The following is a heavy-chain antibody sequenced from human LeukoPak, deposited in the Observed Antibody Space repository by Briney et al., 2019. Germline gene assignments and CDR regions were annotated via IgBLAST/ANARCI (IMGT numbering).Heavy chain of an antibody. V-gene: IGHV1-18*04. CDR1: GYTFTSYG. CDR2: ISAYNGNT. Sequence: ASVKVSFKASGYTFTSYGISWVRQAPGQGLEWMGWISAYNGNTNYAQKLQGRVTMTTDTSTSTAYMELRSLRSDDTAVYYCARGSAYSGYVGHDYWGQGTLVTVSS. D-gene: IGHD5-12*01. CDR3: ARGSAYSGYVGHDY. J-gene: IGHJ4*02.